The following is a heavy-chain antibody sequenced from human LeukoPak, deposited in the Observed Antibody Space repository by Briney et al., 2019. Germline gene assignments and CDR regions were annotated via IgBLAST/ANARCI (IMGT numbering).Heavy chain of an antibody. CDR1: GGSISSYY. V-gene: IGHV4-59*01. D-gene: IGHD1-14*01. J-gene: IGHJ4*02. CDR2: IYYSGST. CDR3: ARVYPVAEPTPHSQYYFDY. Sequence: PSETLSLTCTVSGGSISSYYWSWIRQPPGKGLEWIGYIYYSGSTNYNPSLKSRVTISVDTSKNQFSLKLSSVTAADTAVYYCARVYPVAEPTPHSQYYFDYWGQGTLVTVSS.